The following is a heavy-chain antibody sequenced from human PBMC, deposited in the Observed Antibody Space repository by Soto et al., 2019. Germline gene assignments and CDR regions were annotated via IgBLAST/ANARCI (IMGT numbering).Heavy chain of an antibody. CDR1: GGSISSGGTGSY. D-gene: IGHD1-1*01. J-gene: IGHJ4*02. CDR3: ASGHDAYKVRY. Sequence: QVQLQESGPGLVKPSQTLSLTCTVSGGSISSGGTGSYWTWIRQLPGKGLEWIGYIYYTGNTYYNPSLKGRPPISIDTSENQFSLKLTSLTAADTAVYFCASGHDAYKVRYWGQGTLVTVSS. CDR2: IYYTGNT. V-gene: IGHV4-31*03.